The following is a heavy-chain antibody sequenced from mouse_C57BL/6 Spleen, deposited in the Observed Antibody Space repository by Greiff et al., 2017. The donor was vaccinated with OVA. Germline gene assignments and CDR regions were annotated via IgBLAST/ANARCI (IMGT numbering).Heavy chain of an antibody. Sequence: VQLQQPGAELVKPGASVTLSSKASGYTFTSYWMHWVKQRPGRGLEWIGRIDPNSGGTKYNEKFKSKATLTVDKPSSTAYMQRSSLTSEDSAVYYCARGGKLTGTLYWYFDVWGTGTTVTVSS. V-gene: IGHV1-62-3*01. CDR2: IDPNSGGT. J-gene: IGHJ1*03. CDR1: GYTFTSYW. D-gene: IGHD4-1*01. CDR3: ARGGKLTGTLYWYFDV.